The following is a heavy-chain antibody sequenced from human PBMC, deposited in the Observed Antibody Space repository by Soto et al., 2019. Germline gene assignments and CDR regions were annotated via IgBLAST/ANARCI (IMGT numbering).Heavy chain of an antibody. CDR1: VYTFSNYA. J-gene: IGHJ4*02. CDR3: ARSHWNSDYTEGLDD. V-gene: IGHV1-18*04. Sequence: QVHLVQSGVEVKKPGALVRVSCKASVYTFSNYAVNWVRQAPGQGLEWLGWISGYNGHTNYAQKFKGRVTMTTDTSTSTAYMELRSLTSDDTAVYYCARSHWNSDYTEGLDDWGQGTLVTLSS. D-gene: IGHD1-1*01. CDR2: ISGYNGHT.